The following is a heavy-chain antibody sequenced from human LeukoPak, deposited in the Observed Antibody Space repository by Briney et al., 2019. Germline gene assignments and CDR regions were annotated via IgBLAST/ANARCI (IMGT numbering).Heavy chain of an antibody. D-gene: IGHD2-2*01. CDR1: GGSISSGSYY. Sequence: SETLSLTCTVSGGSISSGSYYWSWIRQPAGKGLEWIGRIYTSGSTNNNPPLKSRVTISVDTSKNQFSLKLSSVTAADTALYYCARDSLLPSAMGYYYMDVWGKGTTVTVSS. J-gene: IGHJ6*03. V-gene: IGHV4-61*02. CDR2: IYTSGST. CDR3: ARDSLLPSAMGYYYMDV.